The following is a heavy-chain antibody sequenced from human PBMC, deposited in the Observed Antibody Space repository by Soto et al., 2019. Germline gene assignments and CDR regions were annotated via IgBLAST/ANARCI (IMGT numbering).Heavy chain of an antibody. CDR2: IYYSGST. J-gene: IGHJ6*02. D-gene: IGHD5-18*01. CDR1: GGSISSYY. CDR3: ARESGYSYGSDYGMDV. Sequence: NPSETLSLTCTVSGGSISSYYWSWIRQPPGKGLEWIGYIYYSGSTNYNPSLKSRVTISVDTSKNQFSLKLSSVTAADTAVYYCARESGYSYGSDYGMDVWGQGTTVTVSS. V-gene: IGHV4-59*01.